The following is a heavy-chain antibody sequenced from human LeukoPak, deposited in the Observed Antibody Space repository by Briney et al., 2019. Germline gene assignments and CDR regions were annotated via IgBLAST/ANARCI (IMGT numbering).Heavy chain of an antibody. CDR2: IIPILGIA. CDR3: ARDGREYYYDSRGYSGGY. V-gene: IGHV1-69*04. CDR1: GGTFSTYA. Sequence: GASVKVSCKASGGTFSTYAISWVRQAPGQGLEWMGRIIPILGIANYAQKFQGRVTITADKSTSTAYMELSSLRSEDTAVYYCARDGREYYYDSRGYSGGYWGQGTLVTVSS. J-gene: IGHJ4*02. D-gene: IGHD3-22*01.